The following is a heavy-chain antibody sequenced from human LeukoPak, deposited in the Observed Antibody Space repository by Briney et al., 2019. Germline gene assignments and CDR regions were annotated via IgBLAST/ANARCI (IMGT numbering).Heavy chain of an antibody. CDR2: IDPNSGGT. D-gene: IGHD5-12*01. V-gene: IGHV1-2*02. CDR1: GYTFTGYY. J-gene: IGHJ4*02. CDR3: ARVYGGYDWFDDY. Sequence: ASVKVSCKASGYTFTGYYMHWVRQAPGPGLEWMGWIDPNSGGTNYAQKFQGRVTMTRATSISTAYMELSRLRSDDTAVYYCARVYGGYDWFDDYWGQGNLVTVSS.